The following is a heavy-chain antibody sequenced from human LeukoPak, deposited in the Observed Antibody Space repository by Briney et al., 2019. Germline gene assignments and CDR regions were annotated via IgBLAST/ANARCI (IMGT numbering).Heavy chain of an antibody. Sequence: PSETLSLTCTVSGGSISSSSHYWGWIRQPPGKGLEWIGSIYYSGSTYYNPSLKSRVTISVGTSKNQFSLKLSSVTAADTAVYYCARGIGGYYDILTGPFDYWGQGTLVTVSS. CDR3: ARGIGGYYDILTGPFDY. D-gene: IGHD3-9*01. J-gene: IGHJ4*02. CDR2: IYYSGST. CDR1: GGSISSSSHY. V-gene: IGHV4-39*07.